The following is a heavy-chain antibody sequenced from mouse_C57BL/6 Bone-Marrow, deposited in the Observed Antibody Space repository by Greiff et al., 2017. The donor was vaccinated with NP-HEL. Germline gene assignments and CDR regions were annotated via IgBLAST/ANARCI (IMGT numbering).Heavy chain of an antibody. V-gene: IGHV1-39*01. D-gene: IGHD1-1*01. CDR3: ASPYGSSPPWFAY. J-gene: IGHJ3*01. Sequence: EVKLQESGPELVKPGASVKISCKASGYSFTDYNMNWVKQSNGKSLEWIGVINPNYGTTSYNQKFKGKATLTVDQSSSTAYMQLNSLTSEDSAVYYCASPYGSSPPWFAYWGQGTLVTVSA. CDR1: GYSFTDYN. CDR2: INPNYGTT.